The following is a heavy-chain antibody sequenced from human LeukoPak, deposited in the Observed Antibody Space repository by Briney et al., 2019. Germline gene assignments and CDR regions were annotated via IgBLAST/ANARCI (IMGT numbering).Heavy chain of an antibody. CDR2: IYYSGST. J-gene: IGHJ4*02. CDR3: ARRGYSSGWYYFDY. CDR1: GGSISSSSYY. D-gene: IGHD6-19*01. V-gene: IGHV4-39*07. Sequence: SETLSLTCTVSGGSISSSSYYWGWIRQPPGKGLEWIGSIYYSGSTYYNPSLKSRVTISVDTSKNQFSLKLSSVTAADTAVYYCARRGYSSGWYYFDYWGQGTLVTVSS.